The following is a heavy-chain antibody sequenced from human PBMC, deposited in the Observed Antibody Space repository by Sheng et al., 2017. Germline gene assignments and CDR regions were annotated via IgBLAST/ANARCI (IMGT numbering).Heavy chain of an antibody. Sequence: QVLLVESGGGVVQPERSLKLSCGSSISGFTFRNYAMYWVRQAPGKGLEWVAVISYDGTNKYYTDSVKGRFTISRDNSKNTIYLQMDFLRPEDTAVYFCARDNYSGTTSWALDLWGQGTMVTVS. CDR3: ARDNYSGTTSWALDL. CDR1: GFTFRNYA. D-gene: IGHD1-1*01. J-gene: IGHJ3*01. CDR2: ISYDGTNK. V-gene: IGHV3-30*04.